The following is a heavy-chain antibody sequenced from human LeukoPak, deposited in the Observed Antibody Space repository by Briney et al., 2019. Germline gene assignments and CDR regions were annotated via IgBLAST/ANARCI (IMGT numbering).Heavy chain of an antibody. D-gene: IGHD4-11*01. CDR2: MNEDGSEK. CDR1: GFGFSNYW. CDR3: ARDRGYSNFDY. Sequence: GGSLRLSCAASGFGFSNYWMSWVRQAPRKGLEWVANMNEDGSEKNYVDSVKGRFTISRDNAQDSLYLQMNSLRAEDTAVYYCARDRGYSNFDYWGQGTLLTVSS. J-gene: IGHJ4*02. V-gene: IGHV3-7*01.